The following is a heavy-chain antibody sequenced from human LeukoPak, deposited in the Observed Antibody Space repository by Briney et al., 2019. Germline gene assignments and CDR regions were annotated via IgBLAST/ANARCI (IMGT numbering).Heavy chain of an antibody. J-gene: IGHJ4*02. CDR1: GGSISSSSYY. V-gene: IGHV4-39*01. Sequence: SETLSLTCTVSGGSISSSSYYWGWIRQPPGKGLEWIGSIYYSGSTYYNPSLKSRVTISVDTSENQFSLKLSSVTAADTAVYYCARHTYYYDSSGYHFDYWGQGTLVTVSS. CDR3: ARHTYYYDSSGYHFDY. CDR2: IYYSGST. D-gene: IGHD3-22*01.